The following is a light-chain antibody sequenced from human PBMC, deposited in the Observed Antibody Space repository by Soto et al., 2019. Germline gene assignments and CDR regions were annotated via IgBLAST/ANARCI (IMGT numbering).Light chain of an antibody. J-gene: IGKJ5*01. CDR1: QTISSW. Sequence: DIQMTQSPSTLSGSVGDRVTITCRASQTISSWLAWYQQKPGKAPKLLIYKASTLKSGVPSRFSGSGSGTEFTLTISSLQPEDFATYYCQQLLGYPITFGQGTRLEIK. V-gene: IGKV1-5*03. CDR3: QQLLGYPIT. CDR2: KAS.